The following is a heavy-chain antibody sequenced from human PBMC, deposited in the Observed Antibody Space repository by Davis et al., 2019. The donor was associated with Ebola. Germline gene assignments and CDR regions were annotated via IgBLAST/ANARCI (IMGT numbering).Heavy chain of an antibody. D-gene: IGHD5-18*01. J-gene: IGHJ4*02. CDR2: TYYNSKWYI. V-gene: IGHV6-1*01. CDR3: VRGWIRSGFES. Sequence: HSQTLSLTCAISGDGLSINSGGWNWIRQSPSRGLEWLGRTYYNSKWYIDYAESVRGRIIINPDTSKNQFSLQLNSVTPEDTAVYYCVRGWIRSGFESWGQGTLVIVSS. CDR1: GDGLSINSGG.